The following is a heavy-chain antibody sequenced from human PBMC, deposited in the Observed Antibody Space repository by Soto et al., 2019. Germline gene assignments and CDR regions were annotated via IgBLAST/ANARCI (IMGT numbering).Heavy chain of an antibody. V-gene: IGHV1-69*01. CDR2: IIPIFGTA. CDR3: AESRDGYNLFPDYFDF. Sequence: QVQLVQSGAEVKKPGSSVKVSCKASGGTFSSYAISWVRQAPGQGLEWMGGIIPIFGTANYAQKFQGRVTITADDSTSTAYMELSSLRSDDTAVYYCAESRDGYNLFPDYFDFWGQGTLVTVSS. D-gene: IGHD5-12*01. J-gene: IGHJ4*02. CDR1: GGTFSSYA.